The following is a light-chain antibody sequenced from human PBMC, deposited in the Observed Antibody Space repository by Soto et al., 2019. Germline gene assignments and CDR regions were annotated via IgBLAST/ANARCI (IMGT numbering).Light chain of an antibody. V-gene: IGKV3-15*01. J-gene: IGKJ5*01. CDR3: QQYNNWPQIT. CDR2: GAS. CDR1: QSVSSN. Sequence: EIVMTQSPATLSVSPGEVATLSFSASQSVSSNLAWYQQKAGQGPRLLIYGASTRATGIPARFSGSGSGTEFTLTVSSLQSEDFAVYYCQQYNNWPQITFGQGTRLEIK.